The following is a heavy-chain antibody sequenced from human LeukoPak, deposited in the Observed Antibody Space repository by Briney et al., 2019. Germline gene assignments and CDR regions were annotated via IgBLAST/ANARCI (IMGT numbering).Heavy chain of an antibody. D-gene: IGHD3-22*01. CDR1: GFTFSSYS. Sequence: GGSLRLSCAASGFTFSSYSMNWVRQAPGKGLEWVSSISSSSSYIYYADSVKGRFTISRDNAKNSLYLQMNSLRAGDTAVYYCARDRDSSGSIDYWGQGTLATVSS. J-gene: IGHJ4*02. CDR2: ISSSSSYI. V-gene: IGHV3-21*01. CDR3: ARDRDSSGSIDY.